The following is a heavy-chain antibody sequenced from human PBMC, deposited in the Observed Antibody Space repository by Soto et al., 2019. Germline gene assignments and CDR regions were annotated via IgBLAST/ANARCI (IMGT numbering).Heavy chain of an antibody. Sequence: GGSLRLSCAASGFTFSSYAMSWVRQAPGKGLEWVSVISGSGVSTYYADSVKGRFTISRDNSKNTLYLQMNSLRAEDTAVYYCAKSKGIFGVVIKHWGQGTLVTVSS. CDR3: AKSKGIFGVVIKH. V-gene: IGHV3-23*01. D-gene: IGHD3-3*01. CDR2: ISGSGVST. CDR1: GFTFSSYA. J-gene: IGHJ1*01.